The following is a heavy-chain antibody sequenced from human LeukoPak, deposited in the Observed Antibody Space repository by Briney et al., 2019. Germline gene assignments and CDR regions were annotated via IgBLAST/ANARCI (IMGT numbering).Heavy chain of an antibody. D-gene: IGHD5/OR15-5a*01. CDR1: GYTFTSYY. Sequence: ASVKVSCKASGYTFTSYYMHWVRQAPGQGLEWMGIINPSGGSTSYAQKFQGRVTMTRDTSTSTVYMELSNLRSEDTAMYYCARATLYDYFFNYWGRGTLVTVSS. CDR2: INPSGGST. CDR3: ARATLYDYFFNY. V-gene: IGHV1-46*01. J-gene: IGHJ4*02.